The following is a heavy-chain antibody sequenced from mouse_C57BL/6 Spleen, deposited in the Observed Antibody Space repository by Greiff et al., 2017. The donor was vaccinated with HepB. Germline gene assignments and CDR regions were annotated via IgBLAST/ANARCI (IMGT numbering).Heavy chain of an antibody. V-gene: IGHV1-19*01. CDR3: ARDYEAWFAY. CDR2: INPYNGGT. D-gene: IGHD2-4*01. CDR1: GYTFTDYY. J-gene: IGHJ3*01. Sequence: VQLQQSGPVLVKPGASVKMSCKASGYTFTDYYMNWVKQSHGKSLEWIGVINPYNGGTSYNQKFKGKATLTVDKSSSTAYMELNSLTSEDSAVYYCARDYEAWFAYWGQGTLVTVSA.